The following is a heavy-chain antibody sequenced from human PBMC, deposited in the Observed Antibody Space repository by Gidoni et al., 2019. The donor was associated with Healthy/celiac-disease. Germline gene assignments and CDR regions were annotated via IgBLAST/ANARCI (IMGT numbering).Heavy chain of an antibody. J-gene: IGHJ2*01. CDR1: GGSISSGRYY. CDR3: ARVAEYYYDSSGSYWYFDL. Sequence: QVQLQESGPGLVKPSQNLSLTCTVSGGSISSGRYYWSWIRQHPGKALEWIGYIYYSVSTYYNPSLKSRVTISVDTSKNQFSLKLSSVTAADTAVYYCARVAEYYYDSSGSYWYFDLWGRGTLVTVSS. V-gene: IGHV4-31*03. D-gene: IGHD3-22*01. CDR2: IYYSVST.